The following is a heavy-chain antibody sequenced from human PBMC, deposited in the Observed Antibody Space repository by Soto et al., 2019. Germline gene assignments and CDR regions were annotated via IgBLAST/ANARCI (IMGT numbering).Heavy chain of an antibody. V-gene: IGHV3-74*03. CDR1: GFTFSNYW. J-gene: IGHJ6*02. CDR2: VNNDGTDT. Sequence: EVQLVESGGGLVQPGGSLRLSCAASGFTFSNYWMYWVRQAPGKGLVWVSRVNNDGTDTTHAEYVKGRFTISRDNAENTLYLQMNSLRAEDTAVYYCARGGLQHALDVWGQGSTVTVSS. CDR3: ARGGLQHALDV. D-gene: IGHD6-13*01.